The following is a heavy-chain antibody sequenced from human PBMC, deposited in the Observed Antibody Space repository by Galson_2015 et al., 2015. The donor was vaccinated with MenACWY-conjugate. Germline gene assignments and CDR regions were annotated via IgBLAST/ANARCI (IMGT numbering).Heavy chain of an antibody. Sequence: SLRLSCAASGFTFSLYWMSWVRQAPGKGLEWVANIKDDGSEKYYVDSVKGRFTISRDNAKNSLYLQMNSLRAEDTAVYYCARDTRGSSRFWDYWGQGTLVTVSS. CDR3: ARDTRGSSRFWDY. D-gene: IGHD2-2*01. J-gene: IGHJ4*02. CDR1: GFTFSLYW. V-gene: IGHV3-7*03. CDR2: IKDDGSEK.